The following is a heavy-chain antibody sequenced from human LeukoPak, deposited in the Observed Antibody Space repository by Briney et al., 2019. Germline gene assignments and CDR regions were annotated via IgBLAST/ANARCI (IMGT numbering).Heavy chain of an antibody. CDR2: IYYSGNT. Sequence: PSETLSLTCTVSGVSISSSNSYWGWIRQPPGKGLEWIGSIYYSGNTYYNASLKSQVSISIDTSKNQFSLRLTSVTAADTAVYYCARANYGSGSYFDYWGQGTLVTVSS. J-gene: IGHJ4*02. V-gene: IGHV4-39*01. D-gene: IGHD3-10*01. CDR3: ARANYGSGSYFDY. CDR1: GVSISSSNSY.